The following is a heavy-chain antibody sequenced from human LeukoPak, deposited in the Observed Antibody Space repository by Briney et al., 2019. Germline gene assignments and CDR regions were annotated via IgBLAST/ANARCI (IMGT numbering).Heavy chain of an antibody. V-gene: IGHV4-4*07. CDR1: GGSISSYY. CDR3: AGEALPACSGGSCYRAPFDY. Sequence: SSETLSLTCTVSGGSISSYYWSWIRQPAGKGLEWIGRIYTSGSTNYNPSLKSRVTMSVDTSKNQFSLKLSSVTAADTAVYYCAGEALPACSGGSCYRAPFDYWGQGTLVTVSS. J-gene: IGHJ4*02. CDR2: IYTSGST. D-gene: IGHD2-15*01.